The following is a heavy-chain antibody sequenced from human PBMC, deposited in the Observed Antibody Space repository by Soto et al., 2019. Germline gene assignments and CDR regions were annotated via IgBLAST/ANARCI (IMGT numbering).Heavy chain of an antibody. J-gene: IGHJ6*02. Sequence: SLRLSCAASGFTFSSYAMSWVRQAPGKGLEWVSGISNSGHNTYYADSVKGRFTISRDNSKNTLYLQTNSLRAEDTAVYYCAKGGVYYGAGSYSTYYGIDVWGQGTTVTVSS. CDR1: GFTFSSYA. V-gene: IGHV3-23*01. CDR3: AKGGVYYGAGSYSTYYGIDV. CDR2: ISNSGHNT. D-gene: IGHD3-10*01.